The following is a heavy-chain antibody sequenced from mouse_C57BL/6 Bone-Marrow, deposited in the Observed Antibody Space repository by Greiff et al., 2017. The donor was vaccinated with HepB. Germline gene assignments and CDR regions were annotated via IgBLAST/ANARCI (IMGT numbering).Heavy chain of an antibody. Sequence: QVQLQQSGPELVKPGASVKISCKASGYAFSSSWMNWVKQRPGKGLEWIGRIYPGDGDTNYNGKFKGKATLTADKSSSTAYMQLSSLTSEDSAVYFCAGDGNYFAYWGQGTLVTVSA. CDR1: GYAFSSSW. D-gene: IGHD2-1*01. CDR2: IYPGDGDT. V-gene: IGHV1-82*01. CDR3: AGDGNYFAY. J-gene: IGHJ3*01.